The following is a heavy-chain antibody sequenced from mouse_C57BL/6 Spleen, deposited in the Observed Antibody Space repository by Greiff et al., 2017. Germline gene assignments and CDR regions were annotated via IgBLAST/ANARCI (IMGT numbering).Heavy chain of an antibody. CDR2: INPSSGYT. CDR3: ARSNYYCSSYSYAMDY. CDR1: GYTFTSYW. J-gene: IGHJ4*01. V-gene: IGHV1-7*01. D-gene: IGHD1-1*01. Sequence: VQLQQSGAELAKPGASVKLSCKASGYTFTSYWMHWVKQRPGQGLEWIGYINPSSGYTKYNQKFKDKATWTADKSSSTAYMQLSSLTHEDSAVYYCARSNYYCSSYSYAMDYWGQGTSVTVSS.